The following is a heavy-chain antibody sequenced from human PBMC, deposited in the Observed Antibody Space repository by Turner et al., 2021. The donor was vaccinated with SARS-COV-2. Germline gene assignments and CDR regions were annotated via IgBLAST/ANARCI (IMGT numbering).Heavy chain of an antibody. V-gene: IGHV3-33*01. J-gene: IGHJ3*02. D-gene: IGHD3-22*01. CDR1: GFTFSSYG. Sequence: QVQLVASGGGVVQPGRSLRLSCAASGFTFSSYGMHWVRQDPGKGLEWVAVIFYDVSNKYYADSVKGRFTISRDNSKNTLYLQMNSLRAEDTAVYYCARDHYYDSSGYTLDAFDIWGQGTMVTISS. CDR3: ARDHYYDSSGYTLDAFDI. CDR2: IFYDVSNK.